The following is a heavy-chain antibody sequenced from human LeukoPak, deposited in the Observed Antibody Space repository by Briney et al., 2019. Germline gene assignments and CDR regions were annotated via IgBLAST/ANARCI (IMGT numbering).Heavy chain of an antibody. CDR3: ARELGVDGDYVGDWVDP. Sequence: SSVNVSCQSSGGTFSSYAFSWVRQAPGQGLEWMGVIIPIFGTANYAQKFQGRVTITADKSTSTAYMELSSLRSEDTAVYYCARELGVDGDYVGDWVDPWGQGTLVTVSS. CDR1: GGTFSSYA. D-gene: IGHD4-17*01. V-gene: IGHV1-69*06. J-gene: IGHJ5*02. CDR2: IIPIFGTA.